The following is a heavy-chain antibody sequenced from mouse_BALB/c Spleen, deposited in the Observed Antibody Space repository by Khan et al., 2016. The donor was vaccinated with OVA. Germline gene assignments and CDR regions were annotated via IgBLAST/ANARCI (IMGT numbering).Heavy chain of an antibody. CDR2: IWSGGST. J-gene: IGHJ3*01. CDR1: DFTITNFG. Sequence: QVQLEESGPGLVQPPQSLSITCTVPDFTITNFGVHWVCQSPGKGLEWLGVIWSGGSTDQHAAFISRLSISKDNSKSQAFSKMNRLQPNDTAIYYCARRDYRYALAYWGQGTLVTVSA. D-gene: IGHD2-14*01. V-gene: IGHV2-2*02. CDR3: ARRDYRYALAY.